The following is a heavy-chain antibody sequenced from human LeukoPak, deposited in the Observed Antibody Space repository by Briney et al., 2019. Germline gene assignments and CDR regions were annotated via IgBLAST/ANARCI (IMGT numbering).Heavy chain of an antibody. CDR1: GFTFSTYS. CDR3: ARHEPVITLSSYYYGMDV. J-gene: IGHJ6*02. D-gene: IGHD1-14*01. Sequence: RPGGSLRLSCAASGFTFSTYSMNWVRQAPGKGLEWVSSISTSSTYIYYADSVKGRLTISRDNAKNSLYLQMNSLRAEDTAVYYCARHEPVITLSSYYYGMDVWGPGTTVTVSS. V-gene: IGHV3-21*01. CDR2: ISTSSTYI.